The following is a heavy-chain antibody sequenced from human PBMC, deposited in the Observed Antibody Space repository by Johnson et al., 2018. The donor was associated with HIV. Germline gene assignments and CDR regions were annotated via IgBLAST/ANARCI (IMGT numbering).Heavy chain of an antibody. Sequence: VQLVESGGGVVQPGRSLRLSCAASGFTFSSYTMHWVRQAPGKGLEWVAVISFDGANTYYADSVKGRFTISRDNSKNTLYLQMNSLRVEDTAVYYCARDRVPAAIGLAYRGAFDIWGQGTMVTVSS. V-gene: IGHV3-30*04. CDR2: ISFDGANT. D-gene: IGHD2-2*02. J-gene: IGHJ3*02. CDR1: GFTFSSYT. CDR3: ARDRVPAAIGLAYRGAFDI.